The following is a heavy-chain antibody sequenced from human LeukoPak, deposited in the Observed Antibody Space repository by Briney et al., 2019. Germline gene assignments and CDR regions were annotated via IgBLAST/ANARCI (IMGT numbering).Heavy chain of an antibody. V-gene: IGHV3-7*01. D-gene: IGHD6-19*01. CDR2: IGEDGSEK. J-gene: IGHJ4*02. CDR1: RFIFSRYW. Sequence: GGSLRLSCPASRFIFSRYWMSWVRQAPGKGREGGANIGEDGSEKYYVDSVEGRFTISRDNVKNALYLQMNSLRAEDTAVYFFARAGSRGSVDFWGQGTLVTVSS. CDR3: ARAGSRGSVDF.